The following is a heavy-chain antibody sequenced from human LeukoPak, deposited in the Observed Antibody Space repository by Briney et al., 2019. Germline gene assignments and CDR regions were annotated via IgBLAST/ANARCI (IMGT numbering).Heavy chain of an antibody. CDR3: AREYNSLYYFDY. D-gene: IGHD1-20*01. J-gene: IGHJ4*02. CDR2: ISAYNGNT. CDR1: GYTFTSYG. V-gene: IGHV1-18*01. Sequence: ASVKVSCKASGYTFTSYGISWVRQAPGQGLEWMGWISAYNGNTNYAQKLRGRVTMTTDTSTSTAYMELRSLRSDDTAVYCCAREYNSLYYFDYWGQGTLVTVSS.